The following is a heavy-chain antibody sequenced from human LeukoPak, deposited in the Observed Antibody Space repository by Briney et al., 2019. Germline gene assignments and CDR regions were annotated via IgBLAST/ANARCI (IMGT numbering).Heavy chain of an antibody. CDR1: GGPISSGSYY. J-gene: IGHJ4*02. CDR3: ARGAGFCSSTSCYTEGIDY. Sequence: SETLSLTCTVSGGPISSGSYYWSWIRQPAGKGLEWIGRIYTSGSTNYSPSLKSRVTISVDTSKNQFSLKLSSVTAADTAVYYCARGAGFCSSTSCYTEGIDYWGQGTLVTVSS. V-gene: IGHV4-61*02. D-gene: IGHD2-2*02. CDR2: IYTSGST.